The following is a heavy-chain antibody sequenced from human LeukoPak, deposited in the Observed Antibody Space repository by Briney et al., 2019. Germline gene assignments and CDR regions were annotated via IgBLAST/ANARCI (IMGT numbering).Heavy chain of an antibody. CDR2: IIPIFGTA. D-gene: IGHD6-13*01. CDR1: GGTFSSYA. CDR3: ARERSLYSSSPGGVYYYYGMDV. V-gene: IGHV1-69*13. Sequence: ASVQVSCKASGGTFSSYAISWVRQAPGQGLEWMGGIIPIFGTANYAQKFQGRVTITADESTSTAYMELSSLRSEDTAVYHCARERSLYSSSPGGVYYYYGMDVWGQGTTVTVSS. J-gene: IGHJ6*02.